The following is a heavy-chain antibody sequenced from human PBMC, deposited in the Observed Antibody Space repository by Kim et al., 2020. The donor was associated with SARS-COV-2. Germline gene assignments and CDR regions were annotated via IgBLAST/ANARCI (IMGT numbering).Heavy chain of an antibody. J-gene: IGHJ6*02. CDR2: IYPGDSDT. V-gene: IGHV5-51*01. Sequence: GESLKISCKGSGYSFTSYWIGWVRQMPGKGLEWMGIIYPGDSDTRYSPSFQGQVTISADKSISTAYLQWSSLKASDTAMYYCAISAGGYYDSSGYYYNYYGMDVWGQRTTVTVSS. CDR1: GYSFTSYW. CDR3: AISAGGYYDSSGYYYNYYGMDV. D-gene: IGHD3-22*01.